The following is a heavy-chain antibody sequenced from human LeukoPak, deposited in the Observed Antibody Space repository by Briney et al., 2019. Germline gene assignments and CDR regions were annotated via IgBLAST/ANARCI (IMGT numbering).Heavy chain of an antibody. CDR2: IIPIFGTA. CDR1: GGTFSSYA. J-gene: IGHJ4*02. CDR3: ARDLSGYDSRSFDY. D-gene: IGHD5-12*01. Sequence: SVKVSCKASGGTFSSYAISWVRQAPGQGLEWMGGIIPIFGTANYAQKFQGRVTITADESTSTAYMELSSLRSEDTAVYYCARDLSGYDSRSFDYWDQGTLVTVSS. V-gene: IGHV1-69*13.